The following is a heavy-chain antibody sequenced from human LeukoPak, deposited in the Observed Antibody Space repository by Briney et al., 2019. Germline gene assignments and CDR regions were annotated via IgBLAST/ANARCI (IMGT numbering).Heavy chain of an antibody. CDR1: GGTFSSYA. Sequence: GSSVKVSCKASGGTFSSYAISWVRQAPGQGLEWMGGIIPIFGTANYAQKFQGRVTITADESTSTAYMELSSLRSEDTAAYYCARCIPYSSGCYYFDYWGQGTLVTVSS. D-gene: IGHD6-19*01. J-gene: IGHJ4*02. CDR3: ARCIPYSSGCYYFDY. CDR2: IIPIFGTA. V-gene: IGHV1-69*01.